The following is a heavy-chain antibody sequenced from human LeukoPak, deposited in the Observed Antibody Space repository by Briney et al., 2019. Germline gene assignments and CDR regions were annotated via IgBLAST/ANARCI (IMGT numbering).Heavy chain of an antibody. CDR3: ARESDVEAMITMVRGGGFDP. CDR2: INPDNGGT. D-gene: IGHD3-10*01. Sequence: VASVTVSCTASGYTFTVYYMHWVRQAPGQGLEWMGWINPDNGGTNYAQRFQGRVSMTRDTSISAAYMELSRLRSNDTAVYYCARESDVEAMITMVRGGGFDPWGQGTLVTVSS. J-gene: IGHJ5*02. CDR1: GYTFTVYY. V-gene: IGHV1-2*02.